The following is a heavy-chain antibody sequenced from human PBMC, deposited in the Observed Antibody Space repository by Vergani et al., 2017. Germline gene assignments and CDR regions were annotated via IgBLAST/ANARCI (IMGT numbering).Heavy chain of an antibody. CDR1: GGTFSSYA. CDR2: IIPIFGTA. Sequence: QVQLVQSGAEVKKPGSSVKVSCKASGGTFSSYAISWVRQAPGQGLEWMGGIIPIFGTANYAQKFQGRVTITADDSTSTAYMELSSLRSEDTAVYYCARARANYGDYPPYYYYYMDVWGKXP. J-gene: IGHJ6*03. D-gene: IGHD4-17*01. CDR3: ARARANYGDYPPYYYYYMDV. V-gene: IGHV1-69*01.